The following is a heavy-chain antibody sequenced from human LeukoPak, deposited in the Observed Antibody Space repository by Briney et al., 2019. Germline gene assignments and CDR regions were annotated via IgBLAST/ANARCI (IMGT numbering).Heavy chain of an antibody. CDR2: IGGGGGST. Sequence: GGSLRLSCVVSGFTFSSYGMSWVRQAPEKGLEWVSAIGGGGGSTYYADSVKGRFTISRDNSRNTLYLQMNSLRVEDTAIYYCAKRSDHGENWNYLDYWGQGTPVTVSS. D-gene: IGHD4-17*01. J-gene: IGHJ4*02. CDR1: GFTFSSYG. V-gene: IGHV3-23*01. CDR3: AKRSDHGENWNYLDY.